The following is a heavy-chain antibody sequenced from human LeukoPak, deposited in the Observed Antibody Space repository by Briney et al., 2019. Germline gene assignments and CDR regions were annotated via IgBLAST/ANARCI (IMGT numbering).Heavy chain of an antibody. CDR3: ASTPITYYYDSSGYLPLDV. Sequence: PSETLSLTCTVSGGSISSYYWSWIRQPPGKGLEWIGYIYTSGSTNYNPSLKSRVTISVDTSRNQFSLKLSSVTAADTAVYYCASTPITYYYDSSGYLPLDVWGKGTTVTVSS. J-gene: IGHJ6*04. CDR2: IYTSGST. D-gene: IGHD3-22*01. V-gene: IGHV4-4*09. CDR1: GGSISSYY.